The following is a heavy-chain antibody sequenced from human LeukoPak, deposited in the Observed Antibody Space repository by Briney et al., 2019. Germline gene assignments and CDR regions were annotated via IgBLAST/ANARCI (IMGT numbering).Heavy chain of an antibody. CDR3: AKGPSHGHVSP. CDR1: GFTFSSYS. V-gene: IGHV3-21*04. CDR2: ISSSSSYI. D-gene: IGHD5-24*01. J-gene: IGHJ5*02. Sequence: PGGSLRLSCAASGFTFSSYSMNWVRQAPGKGLEWVSSISSSSSYIYYADSVRGRFTISRDNPKNTLYLQMNSLRADDTAVYFCAKGPSHGHVSPWGQGTLVTVSS.